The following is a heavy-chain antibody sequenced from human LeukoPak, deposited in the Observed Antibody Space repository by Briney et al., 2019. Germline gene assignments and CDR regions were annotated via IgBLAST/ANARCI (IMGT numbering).Heavy chain of an antibody. Sequence: QPGGSLRLSCTSSDLTFSNYEMHWVRQAPGKGLDWVSYISSSSSTIYYADSVEGRFTISRDNAKNPLYLQMNSLRAEDTAIYYCARGRYDFWSGPRAYYFDYWGQGTLVTVSS. J-gene: IGHJ4*01. CDR1: DLTFSNYE. D-gene: IGHD3-3*01. CDR2: ISSSSSTI. CDR3: ARGRYDFWSGPRAYYFDY. V-gene: IGHV3-48*03.